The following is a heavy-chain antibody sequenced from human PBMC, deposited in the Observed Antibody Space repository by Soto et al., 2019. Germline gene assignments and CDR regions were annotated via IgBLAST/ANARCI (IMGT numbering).Heavy chain of an antibody. J-gene: IGHJ6*03. CDR2: INHSGST. CDR3: ARNPIRYYYYYMDV. D-gene: IGHD1-20*01. Sequence: SETLSLTCAVYGGSFSGYYWSWIRQPPGKGLEWIGEINHSGSTNYNPSLKSRVTISVDTSKNQFSLKLSSVTAADTAVYYCARNPIRYYYYYMDVWGKGTTVTVSS. V-gene: IGHV4-34*01. CDR1: GGSFSGYY.